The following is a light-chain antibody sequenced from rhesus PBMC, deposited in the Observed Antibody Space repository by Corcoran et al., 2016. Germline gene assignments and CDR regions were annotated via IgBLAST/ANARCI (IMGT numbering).Light chain of an antibody. CDR2: RAS. V-gene: IGKV1-69*01. Sequence: DIQMTQSPSSLSASVGDRVTIACRASQDISNWLAWYQQKARKAPQLLIYRASNLETGVPSRFSGSGSGTDFTLTISSLQPEDIATYYCQQHDNSPFTFGPGTKLDI. CDR1: QDISNW. CDR3: QQHDNSPFT. J-gene: IGKJ3*01.